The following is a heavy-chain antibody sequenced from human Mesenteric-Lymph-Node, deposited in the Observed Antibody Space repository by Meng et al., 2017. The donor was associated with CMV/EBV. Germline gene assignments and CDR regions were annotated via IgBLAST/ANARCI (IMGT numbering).Heavy chain of an antibody. CDR1: GFTFSSYS. J-gene: IGHJ4*02. Sequence: GESLKISCAASGFTFSSYSMNWVRQAPGKGLEWVSYISSSSSTIYYADSVKGRLTISRDNSKNTMYLQMNSLRPEDTAVYYCAPSGSEFDFWGQGTLVTVSS. V-gene: IGHV3-48*01. CDR2: ISSSSSTI. D-gene: IGHD1-26*01. CDR3: APSGSEFDF.